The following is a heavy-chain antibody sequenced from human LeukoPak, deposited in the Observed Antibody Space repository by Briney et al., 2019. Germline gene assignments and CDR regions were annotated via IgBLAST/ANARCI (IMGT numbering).Heavy chain of an antibody. D-gene: IGHD3-22*01. Sequence: ASVKVSCKVSGYTLTELSMHWVRQAPGKGREWMGGFDPEDGETIYAQKFQGRVTMTEDTSTDTAYMEMSSLRSEDTAVYYWATAPYYYDSSGYIAKRFDPWGQGTLVTVSS. CDR2: FDPEDGET. CDR1: GYTLTELS. J-gene: IGHJ5*02. CDR3: ATAPYYYDSSGYIAKRFDP. V-gene: IGHV1-24*01.